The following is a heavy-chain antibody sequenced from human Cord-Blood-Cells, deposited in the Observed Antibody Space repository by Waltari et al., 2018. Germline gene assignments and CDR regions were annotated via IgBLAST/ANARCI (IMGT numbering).Heavy chain of an antibody. Sequence: QVQLQESGPGLVKPSETLSLTCTVSGGPISSYYWSWIRQPAGQGLAWIGRIYTSGSTNYNPSLKSRVTMSVDTAKNQFSLKLSSVTAADTAVYYCARESAGTSYFDYWGQGTLVTVSS. D-gene: IGHD6-13*01. CDR3: ARESAGTSYFDY. CDR1: GGPISSYY. CDR2: IYTSGST. J-gene: IGHJ4*02. V-gene: IGHV4-4*07.